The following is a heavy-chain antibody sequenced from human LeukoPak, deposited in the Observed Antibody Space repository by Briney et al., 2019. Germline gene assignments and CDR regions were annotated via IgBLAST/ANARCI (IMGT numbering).Heavy chain of an antibody. V-gene: IGHV1-69*13. CDR2: IIPMFGTA. CDR1: GGTFSSYA. J-gene: IGHJ6*03. CDR3: AREVHGYYRKDMLSETNSYYYMDV. D-gene: IGHD3-10*01. Sequence: ASVKVSCKAAGGTFSSYAISWVRQAPGQGLEWMGGIIPMFGTANYTQKFQDRVTITADESTSTAYMELSGLRSEDTAVYSCAREVHGYYRKDMLSETNSYYYMDVWGKGTSVTVSS.